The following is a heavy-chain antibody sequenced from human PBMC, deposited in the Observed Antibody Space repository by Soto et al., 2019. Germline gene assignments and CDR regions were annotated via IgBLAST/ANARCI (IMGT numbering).Heavy chain of an antibody. CDR1: GFTFSSYA. CDR2: ISGGGGST. Sequence: GGSLRLSCAASGFTFSSYAMSWVRQAPGKGLEWVSTISGGGGSTYYADSVKGRFAISRDNSKNTLYLQMNSLRVEDTAVYYCAKSGSSGWYQRGYYYYDMDVSGQGPTVTVSS. CDR3: AKSGSSGWYQRGYYYYDMDV. D-gene: IGHD6-19*01. J-gene: IGHJ6*02. V-gene: IGHV3-23*01.